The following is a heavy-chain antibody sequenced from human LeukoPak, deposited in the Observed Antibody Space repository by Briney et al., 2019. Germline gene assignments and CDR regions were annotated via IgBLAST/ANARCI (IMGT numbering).Heavy chain of an antibody. CDR1: GITFGGYA. CDR2: ISSNGGST. V-gene: IGHV3-64D*09. J-gene: IGHJ4*02. Sequence: PGGSLRLSCSASGITFGGYAMHWVRQAPGKGLEFVSAISSNGGSTYYADSVKGRFTISRDNSKNTLYLQVSSLRADDTAVYYCVKNGIYSSGWYGGYFDYWGQGTLVTVSS. CDR3: VKNGIYSSGWYGGYFDY. D-gene: IGHD6-19*01.